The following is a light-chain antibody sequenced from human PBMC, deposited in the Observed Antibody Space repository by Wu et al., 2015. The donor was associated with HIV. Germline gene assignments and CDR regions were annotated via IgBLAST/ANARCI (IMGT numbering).Light chain of an antibody. V-gene: IGKV3-15*01. CDR2: GAS. Sequence: EIVMTQSPATLSVSPGESATLSCRASQSISRNLAWYQQKPGQAPRLLIYGASTRATGIPARFSGSGSGTEFTLTISSMQSEDFAVYYCQQYNNWPDTFGQGTKLEIK. CDR1: QSISRN. J-gene: IGKJ2*01. CDR3: QQYNNWPDT.